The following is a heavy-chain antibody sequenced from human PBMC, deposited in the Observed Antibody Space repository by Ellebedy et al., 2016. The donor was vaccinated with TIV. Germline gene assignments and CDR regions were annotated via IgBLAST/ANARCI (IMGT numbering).Heavy chain of an antibody. CDR1: GFTFSSYA. CDR3: TRGSDYENDVFDI. Sequence: PGGSLRLSCAASGFTFSSYAMSWVRQAPGKGLEWVSAISGSGGSTYYADSVKGRFTISRDNSKNTLYLQMNSLRAEDTAVYYCTRGSDYENDVFDIWGQGTMVTVSS. CDR2: ISGSGGST. J-gene: IGHJ3*02. V-gene: IGHV3-23*01. D-gene: IGHD1-26*01.